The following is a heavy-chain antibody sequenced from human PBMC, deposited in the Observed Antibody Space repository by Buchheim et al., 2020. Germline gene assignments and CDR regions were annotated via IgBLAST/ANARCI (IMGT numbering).Heavy chain of an antibody. CDR3: ARDRAAARPGYYYYYGMDV. Sequence: VKKPGASVKVSCKASGYTFTGYYMHWVRQAPGQGLEWMGWINPNSGGTNYAQKFQGRVTMTRDTSISTAYMELSRLRSDDTAVYYCARDRAAARPGYYYYYGMDVWGQGTT. V-gene: IGHV1-2*02. J-gene: IGHJ6*02. D-gene: IGHD6-6*01. CDR1: GYTFTGYY. CDR2: INPNSGGT.